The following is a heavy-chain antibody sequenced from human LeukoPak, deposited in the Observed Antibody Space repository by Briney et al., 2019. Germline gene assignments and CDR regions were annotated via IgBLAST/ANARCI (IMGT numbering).Heavy chain of an antibody. CDR3: AKEKSGGSGVYFDY. Sequence: RSGGSLRLSCAASGFTFSSYAMSWVRQAPGKGLEWVSAISGSGGSTYYADSVKGRFTISSDNSKNTLYLQMNSLRAEDTAVYYCAKEKSGGSGVYFDYWGQGTLVTVSS. V-gene: IGHV3-23*01. CDR2: ISGSGGST. CDR1: GFTFSSYA. D-gene: IGHD2-15*01. J-gene: IGHJ4*02.